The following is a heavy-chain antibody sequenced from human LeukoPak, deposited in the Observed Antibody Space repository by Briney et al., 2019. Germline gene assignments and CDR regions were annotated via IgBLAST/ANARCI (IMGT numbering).Heavy chain of an antibody. V-gene: IGHV3-48*02. CDR1: GFTFTSYT. CDR2: IRTSGGVV. J-gene: IGHJ3*01. Sequence: GGSLRLSCAASGFTFTSYTMNWVRQAPGKGLEWISYIRTSGGVVSYTDSVRGRFTISTDSAKNSLYLQMNSLRDDDPAAYYCVRDQFYAFDVWGQGTMVTVSS. CDR3: VRDQFYAFDV.